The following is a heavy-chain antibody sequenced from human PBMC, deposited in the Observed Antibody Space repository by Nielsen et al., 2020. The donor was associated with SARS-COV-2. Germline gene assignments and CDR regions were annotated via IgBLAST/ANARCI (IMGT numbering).Heavy chain of an antibody. J-gene: IGHJ2*01. CDR2: INPNSGGT. CDR1: GYTFTGYY. V-gene: IGHV1-2*02. D-gene: IGHD3-3*01. CDR3: ARDQYDFWSGYYSGWYFDL. Sequence: ASVKVSCKASGYTFTGYYMHWVRQAPGQGLEWMGWINPNSGGTNYAQKLQGRVTMTTDTSTSTAYMELRSLRSDDTAVYYCARDQYDFWSGYYSGWYFDLWGRGTLVTVSS.